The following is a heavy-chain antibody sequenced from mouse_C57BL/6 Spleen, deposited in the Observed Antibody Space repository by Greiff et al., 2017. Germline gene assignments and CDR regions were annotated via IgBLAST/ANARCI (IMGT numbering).Heavy chain of an antibody. CDR3: ARGGTRNYVREYGYYYAMDY. D-gene: IGHD2-10*02. CDR1: GFTFSDYG. Sequence: EVKLVESGGGLVKPGGSLKLSCAASGFTFSDYGMHWVRQAPEQGLEWVAYISSGSSTIYYADTVKGRFTISSYNAKNTLFLQMSSLRSEDTAMYYCARGGTRNYVREYGYYYAMDYWGQGTSVTVSA. V-gene: IGHV5-17*01. CDR2: ISSGSSTI. J-gene: IGHJ4*01.